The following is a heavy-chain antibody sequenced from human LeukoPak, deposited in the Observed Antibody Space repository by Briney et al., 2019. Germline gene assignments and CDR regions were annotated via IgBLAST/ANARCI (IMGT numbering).Heavy chain of an antibody. CDR2: ISSSSSYI. CDR1: GFTFSIYS. J-gene: IGHJ4*02. Sequence: PGGSLRLSCAASGFTFSIYSMNWVRQAPGKGLEWVSSISSSSSYIYYADSVKGRFTISRDNAKNSLYLQMNSLRAEDTAVYYCARDHFGIAAPWGQGTLVTVSS. D-gene: IGHD6-25*01. CDR3: ARDHFGIAAP. V-gene: IGHV3-21*01.